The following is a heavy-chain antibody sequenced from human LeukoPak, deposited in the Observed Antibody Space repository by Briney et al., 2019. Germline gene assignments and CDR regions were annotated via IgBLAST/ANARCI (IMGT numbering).Heavy chain of an antibody. CDR1: GGTFSSYA. CDR2: IIPIFGTA. V-gene: IGHV1-69*06. CDR3: ATGPRWELLGGTFDY. D-gene: IGHD1-26*01. Sequence: GASVKVSCKASGGTFSSYAISWVRQAPGQGLEWMGGIIPIFGTANYAQKFQGRVTITADKSTSTAYMELSSLRSEDTAVYYCATGPRWELLGGTFDYWGQGTLVTVSS. J-gene: IGHJ4*02.